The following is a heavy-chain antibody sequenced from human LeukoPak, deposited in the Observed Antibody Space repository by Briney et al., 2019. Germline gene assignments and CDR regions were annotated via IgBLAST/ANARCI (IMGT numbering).Heavy chain of an antibody. V-gene: IGHV3-23*01. CDR2: ISGGGGIT. Sequence: TGGSLRLSCAASGFTFSSYAMSWVRQAPGKGLEWVSAISGGGGITYYADSVKGRFTISRDNSKNTLYLQMNSLRVEDTAVYYCARNYDSSGYYSPGGYWGQGTLVTVSS. D-gene: IGHD3-22*01. J-gene: IGHJ4*02. CDR3: ARNYDSSGYYSPGGY. CDR1: GFTFSSYA.